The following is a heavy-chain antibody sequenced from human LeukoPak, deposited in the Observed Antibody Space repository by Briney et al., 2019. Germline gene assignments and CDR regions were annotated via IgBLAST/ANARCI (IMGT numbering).Heavy chain of an antibody. Sequence: PGGSLRLSCAASGFTFSDYWMAWVRQAPGKGLEWVANIWPDGSDTYHVDSVRGRFAISRDNAQYLLNLQRNSLRAEDSAVYYCARWGVNAGLDRWGQGTLVIVSS. D-gene: IGHD3-10*01. J-gene: IGHJ5*02. CDR1: GFTFSDYW. CDR3: ARWGVNAGLDR. V-gene: IGHV3-7*01. CDR2: IWPDGSDT.